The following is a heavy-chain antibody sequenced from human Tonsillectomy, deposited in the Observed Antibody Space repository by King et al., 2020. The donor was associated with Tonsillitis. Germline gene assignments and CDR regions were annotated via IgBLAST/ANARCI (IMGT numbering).Heavy chain of an antibody. CDR2: IYYSGST. CDR3: ARDPAYCSGGSCYSYGMDV. D-gene: IGHD2-15*01. J-gene: IGHJ6*02. Sequence: VQLQESGPGLVKPSETLSLTCTVSGGSVSSGSYYWSWIRQPPEKGREWIGYIYYSGSTNHNPSLKSRVTISVDTSKNQFSLKLSSLTAADTAVYYCARDPAYCSGGSCYSYGMDVWGQGTTVTVSS. V-gene: IGHV4-61*01. CDR1: GGSVSSGSYY.